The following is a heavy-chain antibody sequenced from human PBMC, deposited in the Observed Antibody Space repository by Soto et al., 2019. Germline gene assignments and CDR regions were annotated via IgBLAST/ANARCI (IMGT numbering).Heavy chain of an antibody. CDR1: GGSISSYY. CDR3: ARRIKYYYAMDV. D-gene: IGHD2-15*01. V-gene: IGHV4-59*08. Sequence: QVQLQESGPGLVKPSETLSLTCTVSGGSISSYYWSWIRQPPGKGLEWIGYISDSGSTNYNPSLRSRVTISVDTSTNQFSLKLSSVPAADTAVYYCARRIKYYYAMDVWGQGTTVTVSS. J-gene: IGHJ6*02. CDR2: ISDSGST.